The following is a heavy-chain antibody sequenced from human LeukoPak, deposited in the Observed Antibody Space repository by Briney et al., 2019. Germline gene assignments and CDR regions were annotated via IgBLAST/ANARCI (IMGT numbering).Heavy chain of an antibody. Sequence: EASVKVSCKASGYTFTGYYMHWVRQATGQGLEWMGWMNPNSGNTGYAQKFQGGVTMTRNTSISTAYMELSSLRSEDTAVYYCARARTRGFDYWGQGTLVTVSS. CDR1: GYTFTGYY. D-gene: IGHD2-2*01. CDR2: MNPNSGNT. V-gene: IGHV1-8*02. CDR3: ARARTRGFDY. J-gene: IGHJ4*02.